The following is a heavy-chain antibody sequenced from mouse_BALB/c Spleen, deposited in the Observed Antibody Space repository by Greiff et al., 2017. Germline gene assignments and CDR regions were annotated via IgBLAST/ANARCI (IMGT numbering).Heavy chain of an antibody. Sequence: EVKVVESGGGLVKPGGSLKLSCAASGFTFSSYAMSWVRQSPEKGLEWVAEISSGGSYTYYPDTVTGRFNISKDNAKNTLYLEMSSLRSEDTAMYYCARNGRDGYYYAMDYWGQGTSVTVAS. D-gene: IGHD1-1*01. CDR3: ARNGRDGYYYAMDY. CDR2: ISSGGSYT. V-gene: IGHV5-9-4*01. CDR1: GFTFSSYA. J-gene: IGHJ4*01.